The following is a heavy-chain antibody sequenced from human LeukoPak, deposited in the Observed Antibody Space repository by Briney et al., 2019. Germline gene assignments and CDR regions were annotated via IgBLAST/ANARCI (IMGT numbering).Heavy chain of an antibody. Sequence: GGSLRLSCVASGLTFSNSWMTWVRQAPGKGLEWVANIKKDGSETYYVDSVRGRFTVSRDNDKNSLYLEMNSLRDDDTAVYYCLQYNSENTWGQGTLVTVSS. CDR1: GLTFSNSW. CDR2: IKKDGSET. D-gene: IGHD1-14*01. V-gene: IGHV3-7*01. J-gene: IGHJ5*02. CDR3: LQYNSENT.